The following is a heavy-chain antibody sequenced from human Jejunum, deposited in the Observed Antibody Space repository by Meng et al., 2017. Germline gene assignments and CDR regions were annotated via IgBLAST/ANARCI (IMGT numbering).Heavy chain of an antibody. D-gene: IGHD2-15*01. J-gene: IGHJ5*02. V-gene: IGHV4-34*01. CDR1: GGSFNSYF. Sequence: QVHLRQWGAGLLKPSETLSLTCGVYGGSFNSYFWNWIRQPPGKGLEWMGEINQNGRTNYNPSLESRVTISMDKSKKEFSLRLASVTAADTALYYCVRGRDPMVVGELDPWGQGTLVTVSS. CDR2: INQNGRT. CDR3: VRGRDPMVVGELDP.